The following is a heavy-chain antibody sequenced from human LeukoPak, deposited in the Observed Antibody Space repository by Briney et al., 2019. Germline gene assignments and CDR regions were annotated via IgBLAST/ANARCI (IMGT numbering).Heavy chain of an antibody. V-gene: IGHV7-4-1*02. D-gene: IGHD6-13*01. CDR2: INTNTGNP. CDR1: GYTFTSYA. J-gene: IGHJ5*02. CDR3: AIGYSSSWYVGEFDP. Sequence: ALVKVPCKASGYTFTSYAMNWVRQAPGQGLEWMGWINTNTGNPTYAQGFTGRFVFSLDTSVSTAYLRISSLKAEDTAVYYCAIGYSSSWYVGEFDPWGQGTLVTVSS.